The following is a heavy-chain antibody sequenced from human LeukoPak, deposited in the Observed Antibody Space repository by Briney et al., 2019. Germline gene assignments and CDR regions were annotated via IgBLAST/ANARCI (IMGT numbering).Heavy chain of an antibody. CDR3: ARDLNIYDSSGRLDY. D-gene: IGHD3-22*01. CDR1: GGPISSYY. J-gene: IGHJ4*02. CDR2: IYTSGST. Sequence: SETLSLTSTVSGGPISSYYWSWIRQPAGKGLEWVGRIYTSGSTNYNPSLKSRVTMSVDTSKNQFSLKLSSVTAADKAVYYCARDLNIYDSSGRLDYWGQGTLVTVSS. V-gene: IGHV4-4*07.